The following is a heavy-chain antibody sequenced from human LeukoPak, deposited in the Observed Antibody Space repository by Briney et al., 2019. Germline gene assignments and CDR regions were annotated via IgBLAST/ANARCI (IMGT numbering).Heavy chain of an antibody. J-gene: IGHJ5*02. CDR1: GFTFSSYG. CDR3: ARLGYCSSTSCYQNWFDP. CDR2: IRYDGSNK. V-gene: IGHV3-30*02. Sequence: PGGSLRLSCAASGFTFSSYGMHWVRQAPGKGLEWVAFIRYDGSNKYYADSVKGRFTISRDNSKNTLYLQMNSLRAEDTAVYYCARLGYCSSTSCYQNWFDPWGQGTLVTVSS. D-gene: IGHD2-2*01.